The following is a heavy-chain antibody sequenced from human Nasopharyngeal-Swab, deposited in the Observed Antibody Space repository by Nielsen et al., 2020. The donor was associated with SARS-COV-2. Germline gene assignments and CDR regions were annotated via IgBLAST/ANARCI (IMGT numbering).Heavy chain of an antibody. CDR2: INHSGST. D-gene: IGHD2-2*01. CDR1: GGSFSGYY. Sequence: ETLSLTCAVYGGSFSGYYWSWIRQPPGKGLDWIGEINHSGSTKYNPSLKSRVNISVDTSKNQFSLKVSSVTAADTAVYYCARGGYYCSSTSCYYYSGYYYGMDVWGQGTTVTVSS. CDR3: ARGGYYCSSTSCYYYSGYYYGMDV. J-gene: IGHJ6*02. V-gene: IGHV4-34*01.